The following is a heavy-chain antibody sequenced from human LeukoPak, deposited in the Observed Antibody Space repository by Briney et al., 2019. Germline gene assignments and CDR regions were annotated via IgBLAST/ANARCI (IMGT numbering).Heavy chain of an antibody. J-gene: IGHJ5*02. CDR3: AKDTTPPKAGFDP. CDR2: IRYDGSNK. D-gene: IGHD1-14*01. Sequence: PGGSLRLSCSASGFTFSSYGMHSVRQAPGKGLEWVAFIRYDGSNKYYADSVKGRFTISRDNSKNTLYLQMNSLRAEDTAVYYCAKDTTPPKAGFDPWGQGTLVTVSS. V-gene: IGHV3-30*02. CDR1: GFTFSSYG.